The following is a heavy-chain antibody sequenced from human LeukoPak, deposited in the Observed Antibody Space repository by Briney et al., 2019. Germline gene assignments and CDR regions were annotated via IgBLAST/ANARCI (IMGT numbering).Heavy chain of an antibody. V-gene: IGHV3-74*03. CDR2: MNSDGSST. D-gene: IGHD5-18*01. Sequence: PGGSLRLSCAASGFTFSSYWMHWVRQAQGKGLVWVSRMNSDGSSTTYADSVKGRFTISRDNAKNTLYLQMNSLRAEDTAVYYCVRVGGYSYGSLDSWGQGTLVTVSS. CDR3: VRVGGYSYGSLDS. CDR1: GFTFSSYW. J-gene: IGHJ4*02.